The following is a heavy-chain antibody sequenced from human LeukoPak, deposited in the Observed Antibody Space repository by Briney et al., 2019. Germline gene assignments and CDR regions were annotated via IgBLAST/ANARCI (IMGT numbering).Heavy chain of an antibody. CDR2: INHSGST. V-gene: IGHV4-34*01. J-gene: IGHJ4*02. D-gene: IGHD5-18*01. Sequence: PSETLSLTCAVYGGSFSGYYWSWIRQPPGKGLEWIGEINHSGSTNYNPSLKSRVTISVDTSKNQFSLKLSSATAADTAVYYCARGRWGYSYGSDYWGQGTLVTVSS. CDR1: GGSFSGYY. CDR3: ARGRWGYSYGSDY.